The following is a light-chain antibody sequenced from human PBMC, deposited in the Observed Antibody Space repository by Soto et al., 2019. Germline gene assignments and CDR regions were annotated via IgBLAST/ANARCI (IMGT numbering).Light chain of an antibody. Sequence: QSVLTQPASVSGSPGQSIAISCNETSSDVGGYNYVSWYQQHPGKAPKLMIYDVSNRPSGVSNRFSGSTSGNTASLTISVLQAEDEADYYCSSYTSSSTYVFGTGTKVTV. V-gene: IGLV2-14*01. CDR2: DVS. CDR3: SSYTSSSTYV. CDR1: SSDVGGYNY. J-gene: IGLJ1*01.